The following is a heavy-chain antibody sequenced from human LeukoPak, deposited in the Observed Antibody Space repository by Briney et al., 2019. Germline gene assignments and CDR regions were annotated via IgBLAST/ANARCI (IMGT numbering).Heavy chain of an antibody. D-gene: IGHD5-12*01. CDR2: FNPGSGDT. CDR3: ARGLLVATIQLGWFDP. J-gene: IGHJ5*02. Sequence: GASVKVSCKASGYTFTGYYIHWVRQAPGQGLEWMGRFNPGSGDTKYAQKFQDRVTMTRDMSISTAYMDLSRLTSDDTAVYYCARGLLVATIQLGWFDPWGQGTLVTVSS. V-gene: IGHV1-2*06. CDR1: GYTFTGYY.